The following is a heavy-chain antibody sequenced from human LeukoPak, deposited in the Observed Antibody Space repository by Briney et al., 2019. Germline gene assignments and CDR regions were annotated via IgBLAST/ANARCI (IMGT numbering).Heavy chain of an antibody. V-gene: IGHV3-30*02. CDR3: AKPRCGGDCNSIYY. J-gene: IGHJ4*02. Sequence: GGSLRLSCAASGFTFSSYDIHWVRQAPGKGLEWVAFIRYDGSNKYYADSVKGRFTISRDNSKNTLYLQMNSLRAEDTAVYYCAKPRCGGDCNSIYYWGQGTLVTVSS. CDR2: IRYDGSNK. D-gene: IGHD2-21*01. CDR1: GFTFSSYD.